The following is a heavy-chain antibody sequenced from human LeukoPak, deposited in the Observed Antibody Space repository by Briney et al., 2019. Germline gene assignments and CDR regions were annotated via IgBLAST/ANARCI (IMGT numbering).Heavy chain of an antibody. CDR3: ARDLGSSVYYYYMDV. CDR2: IYYSGST. J-gene: IGHJ6*03. Sequence: SETLSLTCTVSGGSISSSNYYWGWIRQPPGKGLEWIGNIYYSGSTYYNPSLKSRVTISVDTSKNQFSLKLSSVTAADTAVYYCARDLGSSVYYYYMDVWGKGTTVTISS. D-gene: IGHD6-25*01. V-gene: IGHV4-39*07. CDR1: GGSISSSNYY.